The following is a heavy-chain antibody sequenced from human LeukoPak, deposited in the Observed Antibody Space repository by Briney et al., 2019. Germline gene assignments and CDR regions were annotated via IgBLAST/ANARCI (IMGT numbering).Heavy chain of an antibody. CDR2: IHNSGIT. V-gene: IGHV4-59*03. Sequence: PSETLSLTCSVSDESIRSHYWGWVRQPPGKGLEWIACIHNSGITNYNPFLKSRVTISVDTPKNQFSLKLSSVTAADTAIYYCVAMFSSDYFDLCGQGILVPVSS. J-gene: IGHJ4*02. CDR1: DESIRSHY. D-gene: IGHD3-22*01. CDR3: VAMFSSDYFDL.